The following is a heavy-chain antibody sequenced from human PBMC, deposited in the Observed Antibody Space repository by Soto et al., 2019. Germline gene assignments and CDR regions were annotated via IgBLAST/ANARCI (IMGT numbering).Heavy chain of an antibody. J-gene: IGHJ6*02. CDR1: GFTVSTNY. V-gene: IGHV3-53*02. Sequence: EVQLVETGGGSIQPGGSLRLSCAVSGFTVSTNYMSWVRQAPGKGLEWVSVIYYDDGSTYYADSVKGRFSISRDSSRNTLYLQMTSLRAEDTAVYYFASGQQVILRYYYGLDVWGQGTTVTVSS. CDR3: ASGQQVILRYYYGLDV. D-gene: IGHD6-13*01. CDR2: IYYDDGST.